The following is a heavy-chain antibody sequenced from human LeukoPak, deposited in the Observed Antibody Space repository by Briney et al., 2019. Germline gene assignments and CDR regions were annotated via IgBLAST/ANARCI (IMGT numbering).Heavy chain of an antibody. J-gene: IGHJ5*02. D-gene: IGHD1-1*01. CDR1: GYTFTGYY. CDR3: ARANNWNDVSPNWFDP. CDR2: INPNSGGT. Sequence: ASVKVSCKASGYTFTGYYMHWVRQAPGQGLEWMGWINPNSGGTNYAQKFQGRVTMTRDTSISTVYMELSSLRSEDTAVYYCARANNWNDVSPNWFDPWGQGTLVTVSS. V-gene: IGHV1-2*02.